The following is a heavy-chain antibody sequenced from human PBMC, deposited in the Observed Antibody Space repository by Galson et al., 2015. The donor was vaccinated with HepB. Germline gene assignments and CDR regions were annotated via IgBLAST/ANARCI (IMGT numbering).Heavy chain of an antibody. J-gene: IGHJ5*02. V-gene: IGHV1-18*04. CDR3: ARGWRVAHTNNWFDP. CDR1: GYTFTSYG. CDR2: ISAYNGNT. D-gene: IGHD3-3*01. Sequence: SVKVSCKASGYTFTSYGISWVRQAPGQGLEWMGWISAYNGNTNYAQKLQGRVTMTTDTSTSTAYMELRSLRSDDTAVYYCARGWRVAHTNNWFDPWGQGTLVTVSS.